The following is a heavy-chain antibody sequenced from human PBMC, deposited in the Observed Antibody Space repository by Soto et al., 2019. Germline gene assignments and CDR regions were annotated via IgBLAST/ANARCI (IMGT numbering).Heavy chain of an antibody. CDR1: GFNFSLFG. CDR2: KSFDGSKT. J-gene: IGHJ4*02. D-gene: IGHD3-22*01. V-gene: IGHV3-30*18. CDR3: AKDYFYDSGGYYGPLDH. Sequence: GGSLRLSWAASGFNFSLFGVHWVRQVPGKGLEWVAVKSFDGSKTHYADSVNGRFLISRDNFKEILYLQMDSLRPEDTAVYFCAKDYFYDSGGYYGPLDHWGQGTPVTVSS.